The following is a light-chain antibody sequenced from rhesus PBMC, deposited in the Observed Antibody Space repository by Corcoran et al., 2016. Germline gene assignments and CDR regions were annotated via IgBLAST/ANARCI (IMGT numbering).Light chain of an antibody. CDR3: RQNNSNPYS. Sequence: EIQMTQSPSSLSASVGDRVTITGQASQGISNWLAGYQQKPGKAPKLLMYTASSLQSGVPSRFSGSGSGTEFTLTISSLHATDFATYCWRQNNSNPYSFGQRTKVEI. CDR1: QGISNW. V-gene: IGKV1-33*02. J-gene: IGKJ2*01. CDR2: TAS.